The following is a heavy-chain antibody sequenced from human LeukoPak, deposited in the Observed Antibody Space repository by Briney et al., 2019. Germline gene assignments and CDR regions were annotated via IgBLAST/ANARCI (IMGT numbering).Heavy chain of an antibody. V-gene: IGHV3-7*03. CDR1: GFTFSSYW. J-gene: IGHJ6*02. D-gene: IGHD4-17*01. Sequence: GGSLRLSCAASGFTFSSYWMSWVRQAPGKGLEWVANIKQDGSEKYYVDSVKGRFTISRDNAKNSLYLQMNSLRAEDTAAYYCARDDDYGDYLPHGTDVWGQGTTVTVSS. CDR3: ARDDDYGDYLPHGTDV. CDR2: IKQDGSEK.